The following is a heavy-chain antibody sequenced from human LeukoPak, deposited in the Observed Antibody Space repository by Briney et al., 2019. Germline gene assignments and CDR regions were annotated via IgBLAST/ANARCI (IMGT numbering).Heavy chain of an antibody. V-gene: IGHV4-59*01. D-gene: IGHD3-22*01. CDR1: GGSISSYY. Sequence: SETLSLTCTVSGGSISSYYWSWIRQPPGKGLEWIGYIYCSGSTNYNPSLKSRVTISVDTSKNQFSLKLSSVTAADTALYYCARVNYYDSSGYYYFDYWGQGTLVTVSS. CDR3: ARVNYYDSSGYYYFDY. CDR2: IYCSGST. J-gene: IGHJ4*02.